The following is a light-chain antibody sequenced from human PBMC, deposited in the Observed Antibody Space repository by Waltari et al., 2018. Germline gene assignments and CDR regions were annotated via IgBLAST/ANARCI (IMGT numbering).Light chain of an antibody. CDR3: SSYISSSTLEL. CDR1: SRDVGHYNY. J-gene: IGLJ2*01. Sequence: QSALTQPASVSGSPGQSITISCTGTSRDVGHYNYVSWYQQHPGKAPKLMIFDVSIRPSGVSNRFSGSKSGNTASLTISGLQAEDEADYYCSSYISSSTLELFGGGTSLTVL. CDR2: DVS. V-gene: IGLV2-14*03.